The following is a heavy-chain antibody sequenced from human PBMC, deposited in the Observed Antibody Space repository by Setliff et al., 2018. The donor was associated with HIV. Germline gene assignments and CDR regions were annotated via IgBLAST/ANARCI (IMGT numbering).Heavy chain of an antibody. J-gene: IGHJ4*02. CDR3: ARSIYGSRTYPLDI. V-gene: IGHV4-4*07. D-gene: IGHD3-10*01. CDR2: MYYTGNT. Sequence: SETLSLTCSVSGGSTTGYHWNWIRQPAGKGLEWIGRMYYTGNTDYNPSLKSRVIMSIDTSKDQFSLNLNSVTAADTAVYYCARSIYGSRTYPLDIWGQGVLVTVSS. CDR1: GGSTTGYH.